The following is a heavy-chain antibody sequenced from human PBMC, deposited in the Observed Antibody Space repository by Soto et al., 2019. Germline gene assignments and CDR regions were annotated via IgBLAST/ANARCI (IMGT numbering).Heavy chain of an antibody. CDR1: GFTFSSYG. J-gene: IGHJ4*02. CDR3: AKDRMVHPEYYFDY. Sequence: VQLVESGGGVVQPGRSLRLSCAASGFTFSSYGMHWVRQAPGKGLEWVAVISYDGSNKYYADSVKGRFTISRDNSKNTLYLQMNSLRAEDTAVYYCAKDRMVHPEYYFDYWGQGTLVTVSS. CDR2: ISYDGSNK. V-gene: IGHV3-30*18. D-gene: IGHD2-8*01.